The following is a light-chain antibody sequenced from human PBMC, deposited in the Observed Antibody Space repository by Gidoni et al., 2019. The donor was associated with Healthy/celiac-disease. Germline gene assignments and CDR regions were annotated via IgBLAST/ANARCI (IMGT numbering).Light chain of an antibody. CDR3: SSYTSSSTPYV. Sequence: QSALTQPASVSGSPGQSLTISCTGTSSDVGGYNYVSWYQQHPGKAPKLMIYEVSNRPSGVSNRFSGSKSGNTASLTISGLQAEDEADYYSSSYTSSSTPYVFGTGTKVTVL. CDR2: EVS. V-gene: IGLV2-14*01. CDR1: SSDVGGYNY. J-gene: IGLJ1*01.